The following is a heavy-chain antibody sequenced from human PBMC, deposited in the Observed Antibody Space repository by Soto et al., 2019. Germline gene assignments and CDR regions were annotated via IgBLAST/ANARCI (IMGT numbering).Heavy chain of an antibody. J-gene: IGHJ4*02. CDR1: GGTFSSHS. D-gene: IGHD4-17*01. CDR2: VISLFGTA. CDR3: AREVGYGDFSAALLD. Sequence: VQLMQSGAEVKKPGSSVKVSCKASGGTFSSHSINWVRQAPGQGLERMGGVISLFGTANYAHNFKGRVTITANEATITAYMELNCLRSDDTAVYYGAREVGYGDFSAALLDWGQGTLVIVSS. V-gene: IGHV1-69*01.